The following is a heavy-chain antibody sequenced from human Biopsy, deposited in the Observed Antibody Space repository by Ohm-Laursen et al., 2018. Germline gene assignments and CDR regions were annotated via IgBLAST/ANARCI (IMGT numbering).Heavy chain of an antibody. CDR1: GASVKTFGYF. J-gene: IGHJ2*01. CDR3: VREPKTGTAEAWYFDL. CDR2: ISYNERT. Sequence: SLTLSLTCSVSGASVKTFGYFWARIRKRPGKGLEWIGHISYNERTHYNPSLTSRLAISFDTSNNRISLQLRSVSVADTAGYYCVREPKTGTAEAWYFDLWGRGSPVTVPS. V-gene: IGHV4-31*03. D-gene: IGHD3-9*01.